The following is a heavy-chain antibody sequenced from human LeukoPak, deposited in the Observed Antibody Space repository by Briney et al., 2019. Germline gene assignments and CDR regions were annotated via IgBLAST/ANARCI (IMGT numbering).Heavy chain of an antibody. CDR1: GGSISSYY. J-gene: IGHJ4*02. CDR3: ARIEDYGGNSVNY. CDR2: IYYSGGT. Sequence: PSETLSLTCTVSGGSISSYYWSWIRQPPGKGLEWIGYIYYSGGTNYNPSLKSRVTISVDTSKNQFSLKLSSVTAADTAVYYCARIEDYGGNSVNYWGRGTLVTVSS. D-gene: IGHD4-23*01. V-gene: IGHV4-59*01.